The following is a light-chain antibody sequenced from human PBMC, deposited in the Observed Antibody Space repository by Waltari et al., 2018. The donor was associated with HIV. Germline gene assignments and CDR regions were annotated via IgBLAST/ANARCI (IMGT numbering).Light chain of an antibody. Sequence: QSAVTQPASVSGSLGQSITISCPRADSHIPRYSYFSWYQHHPDRAPRLLIFDANSRPSGVSFRFSGSKSGDTAFLTISGLQVEDEADYYCASYIIGHAFVFGGGTKVTVL. CDR2: DAN. CDR1: DSHIPRYSY. J-gene: IGLJ2*01. CDR3: ASYIIGHAFV. V-gene: IGLV2-14*01.